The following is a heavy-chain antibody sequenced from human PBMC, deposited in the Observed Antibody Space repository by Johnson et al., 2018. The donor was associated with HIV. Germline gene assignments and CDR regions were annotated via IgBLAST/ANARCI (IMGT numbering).Heavy chain of an antibody. CDR1: GFPFSSYG. Sequence: QVQLVESGGGVVQPGRSLRLSCAASGFPFSSYGMHWVRQAPGKGLEWVAVISYDGSNKYYADSVKGRFIISRDNSKNTLYLQVNSLRTEDTALYYCAKEVATRGIVGARGAVDIWGQGTMVTVSS. D-gene: IGHD1-26*01. CDR2: ISYDGSNK. J-gene: IGHJ3*02. V-gene: IGHV3-30*18. CDR3: AKEVATRGIVGARGAVDI.